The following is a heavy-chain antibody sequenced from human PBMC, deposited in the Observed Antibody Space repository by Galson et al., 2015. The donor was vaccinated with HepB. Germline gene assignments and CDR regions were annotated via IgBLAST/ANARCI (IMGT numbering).Heavy chain of an antibody. J-gene: IGHJ4*02. D-gene: IGHD3-10*01. CDR3: ARDSPYYYGSGSYFDY. CDR2: ISSSSSYT. Sequence: SLRLSCAASGFTFSDYYMSWIRQAPGKGLEWVSYISSSSSYTNYADSVKGRFTISRDNAKNSLYLQMNSLRAEDTAVYYCARDSPYYYGSGSYFDYWGQGTLVTVSS. CDR1: GFTFSDYY. V-gene: IGHV3-11*06.